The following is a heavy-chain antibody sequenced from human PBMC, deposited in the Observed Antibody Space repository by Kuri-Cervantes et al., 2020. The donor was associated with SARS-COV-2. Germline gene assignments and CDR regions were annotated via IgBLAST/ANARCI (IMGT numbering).Heavy chain of an antibody. CDR1: GFTFSSYG. Sequence: LSLTCAASGFTFSSYGMHWVRQAPGKGLEWVAVISYDGSNKYYADSVKGRFTISRDNSKNTLYLQMNSLRAEDTAVYYCAKDSGYYDGSGYYRYWVQGTLVTVSS. CDR3: AKDSGYYDGSGYYRY. V-gene: IGHV3-30*18. D-gene: IGHD3-22*01. J-gene: IGHJ4*02. CDR2: ISYDGSNK.